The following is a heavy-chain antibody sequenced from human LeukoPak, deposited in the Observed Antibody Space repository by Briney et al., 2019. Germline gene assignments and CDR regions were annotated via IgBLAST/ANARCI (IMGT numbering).Heavy chain of an antibody. CDR1: GYTFSSYG. Sequence: ASVKVSCKASGYTFSSYGISWVRQAPGQGLEWMGWISAYNGNTNYAQKFQGRVTMTRDTSISTAYMELSRLRSDDTAVYYCARDGDSSGYEDAFDIWGQGTMVTVSS. D-gene: IGHD3-22*01. J-gene: IGHJ3*02. V-gene: IGHV1-18*01. CDR3: ARDGDSSGYEDAFDI. CDR2: ISAYNGNT.